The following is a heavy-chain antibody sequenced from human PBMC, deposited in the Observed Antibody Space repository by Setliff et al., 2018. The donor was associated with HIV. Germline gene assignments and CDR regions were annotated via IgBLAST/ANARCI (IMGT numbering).Heavy chain of an antibody. CDR2: INSDGTST. D-gene: IGHD3-10*01. V-gene: IGHV3-74*03. Sequence: PGGSLRLSCAASGFTFSPYWMHWVRQAPGKGLVWVSRINSDGTSTTYADSVKGRFTISRDNAKNSLYLQMNNVRAGDTAVYYCASSGLGSYINWFGPWGQGTLVTVSS. J-gene: IGHJ5*02. CDR1: GFTFSPYW. CDR3: ASSGLGSYINWFGP.